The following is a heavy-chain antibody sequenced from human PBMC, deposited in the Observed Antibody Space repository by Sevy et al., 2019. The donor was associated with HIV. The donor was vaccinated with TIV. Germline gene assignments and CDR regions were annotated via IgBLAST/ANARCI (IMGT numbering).Heavy chain of an antibody. CDR1: GGIFDTYS. J-gene: IGHJ3*02. CDR3: ARDRDITFGGGDAFDI. Sequence: ASVKVSCKTSGGIFDTYSISWLRQAPGQGLEWMGGITPFFRTANYAQKFQGRVTITADESTGTAYMELSSLRSEDSAVYYCARDRDITFGGGDAFDIWGQWTMVTVSS. V-gene: IGHV1-69*13. D-gene: IGHD3-16*01. CDR2: ITPFFRTA.